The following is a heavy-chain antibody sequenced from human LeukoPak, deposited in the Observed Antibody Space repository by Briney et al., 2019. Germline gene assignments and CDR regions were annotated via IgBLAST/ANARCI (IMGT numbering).Heavy chain of an antibody. V-gene: IGHV3-48*04. CDR2: ISSSSSTI. D-gene: IGHD2-15*01. CDR1: GFTFSSYS. J-gene: IGHJ6*03. Sequence: GGSLRLSCAASGFTFSSYSMNWVRQAPGKGLVWVSYISSSSSTIYYADSVKGRFTISRDNAKNSLYLQMNSLRAEGTAVYYFARHQGLPRYCSGGSCYHYYYYYYMDVWGKGTTVTVSS. CDR3: ARHQGLPRYCSGGSCYHYYYYYYMDV.